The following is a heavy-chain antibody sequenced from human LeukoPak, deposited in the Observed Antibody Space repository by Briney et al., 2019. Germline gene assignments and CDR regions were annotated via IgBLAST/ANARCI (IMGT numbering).Heavy chain of an antibody. V-gene: IGHV7-4-1*02. CDR2: INTNTGNP. Sequence: PGASVKVSCKTSGYSFTTYTMNWVRQAPGQGLEWMGCINTNTGNPTYAQGFTGRFVFSLDTSVSTAYLQISSLKAEDTAVYYCARSDRRGFLDYWGQGTLVTVSS. J-gene: IGHJ4*02. CDR3: ARSDRRGFLDY. D-gene: IGHD2-15*01. CDR1: GYSFTTYT.